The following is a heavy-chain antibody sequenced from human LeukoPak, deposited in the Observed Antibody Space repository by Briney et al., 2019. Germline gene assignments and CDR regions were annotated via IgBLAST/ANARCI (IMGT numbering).Heavy chain of an antibody. CDR1: GGTFSSYA. Sequence: GASVKVSRKASGGTFSSYAISWVRQAPGQGLEWMGGIIPIFGTANYAQKFQGRVTITADESTSTAYMELSSLRSEDTAVYYCARGRVPYDSSGLIDYWGQGTLVTVSS. D-gene: IGHD3-22*01. CDR3: ARGRVPYDSSGLIDY. CDR2: IIPIFGTA. J-gene: IGHJ4*02. V-gene: IGHV1-69*13.